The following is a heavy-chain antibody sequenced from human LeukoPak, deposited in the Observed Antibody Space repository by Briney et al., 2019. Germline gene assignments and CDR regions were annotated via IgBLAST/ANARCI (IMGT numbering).Heavy chain of an antibody. Sequence: ASVKVSCKASGYTFTGYYMHWVRQAPGQGLEWMGWINPNSGGTNYAQKFQGRVTMTRDTSISTAYMELSRLRSDDTAVYYCARGDFWSGYYYYFDYWGQGTLVTVSS. J-gene: IGHJ4*02. D-gene: IGHD3-3*01. V-gene: IGHV1-2*02. CDR2: INPNSGGT. CDR1: GYTFTGYY. CDR3: ARGDFWSGYYYYFDY.